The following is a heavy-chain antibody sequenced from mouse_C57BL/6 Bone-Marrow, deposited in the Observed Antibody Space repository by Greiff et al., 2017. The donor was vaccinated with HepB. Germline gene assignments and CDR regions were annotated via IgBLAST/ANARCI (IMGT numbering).Heavy chain of an antibody. CDR2: IYPRSGNT. CDR3: ERGTGTEAWFAY. J-gene: IGHJ3*01. Sequence: QVQLQQSGAELARPGASVKLSCKASGYTFTSYGISWVKQRTGQGLEWIGEIYPRSGNTHYNEKFKGKATLTADKSSRTAYMELRSLTSEDSGVYFCERGTGTEAWFAYWGQGTLVTVSA. CDR1: GYTFTSYG. V-gene: IGHV1-81*01. D-gene: IGHD4-1*01.